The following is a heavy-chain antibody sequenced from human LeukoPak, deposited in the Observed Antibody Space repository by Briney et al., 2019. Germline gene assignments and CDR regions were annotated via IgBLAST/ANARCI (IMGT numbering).Heavy chain of an antibody. V-gene: IGHV3-23*01. J-gene: IGHJ4*02. CDR2: ISGSGGST. CDR1: GFTFSSYA. CDR3: AKKSGVWLSYFDY. Sequence: GASLRLSCAASGFTFSSYAMSWVRLAPGKGLEWVSAISGSGGSTYYADSVKGRFTISRDNSKNTLYLQMNSLRAEDTAVYYCAKKSGVWLSYFDYWGQGTLVTVSS. D-gene: IGHD2-8*02.